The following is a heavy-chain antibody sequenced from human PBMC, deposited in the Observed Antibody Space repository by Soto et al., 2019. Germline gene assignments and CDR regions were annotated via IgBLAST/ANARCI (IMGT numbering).Heavy chain of an antibody. D-gene: IGHD1-26*01. Sequence: QVQLVQSGAEVKKPGSSVKVSCKASGGTFSTYAISWVRQAPGQGLEWMGGIIPIFGTADYAQKFQGRVTITADESPTTASLALSSLRSEDTAVYYCASREPDVIGGNYSYAMDVWGQGPTVTVSS. CDR1: GGTFSTYA. CDR3: ASREPDVIGGNYSYAMDV. V-gene: IGHV1-69*12. J-gene: IGHJ6*02. CDR2: IIPIFGTA.